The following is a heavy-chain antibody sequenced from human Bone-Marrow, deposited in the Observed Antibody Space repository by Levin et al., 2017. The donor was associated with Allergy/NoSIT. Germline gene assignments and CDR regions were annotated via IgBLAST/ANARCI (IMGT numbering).Heavy chain of an antibody. V-gene: IGHV3-74*01. CDR3: ARDRYDFWSGYLGGNWFDP. D-gene: IGHD3-3*01. Sequence: GGSLRLSCAASGFTFSSYWMHWVRQAPGKGLVWVSRINSDGSSTSYADSVKGRFTISRDNAKNTLYLQMNSLRAEDTAVYYCARDRYDFWSGYLGGNWFDPWGQGTLVTVSS. J-gene: IGHJ5*02. CDR1: GFTFSSYW. CDR2: INSDGSST.